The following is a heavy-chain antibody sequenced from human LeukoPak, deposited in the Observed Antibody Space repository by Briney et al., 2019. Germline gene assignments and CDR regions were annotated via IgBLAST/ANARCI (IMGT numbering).Heavy chain of an antibody. J-gene: IGHJ4*02. CDR3: AKDPRGYYGSGSYSVDY. Sequence: GGSLRLSCAASGFTFSSYWMYWVRQAPGKGLVWVSHINSDGSSTSYADSVKGRFTISRDNAKNTLYLQVNSLRAEDTAVYYCAKDPRGYYGSGSYSVDYWGQGTLVTVSS. D-gene: IGHD3-10*01. CDR2: INSDGSST. CDR1: GFTFSSYW. V-gene: IGHV3-74*01.